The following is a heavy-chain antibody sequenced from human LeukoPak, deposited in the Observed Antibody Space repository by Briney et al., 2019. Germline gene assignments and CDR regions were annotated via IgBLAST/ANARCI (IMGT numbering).Heavy chain of an antibody. Sequence: GGSLRLSCAASGFTFSNYAMTWVRQAPGKGLEWVSAITGSGGGTYYADSVKGRFTISRDNSKNTLYLQMNSLRAEDTAVYYCAKERAFGAWLGDYWGQGTLVTVSS. D-gene: IGHD2/OR15-2a*01. J-gene: IGHJ4*02. CDR1: GFTFSNYA. V-gene: IGHV3-23*01. CDR2: ITGSGGGT. CDR3: AKERAFGAWLGDY.